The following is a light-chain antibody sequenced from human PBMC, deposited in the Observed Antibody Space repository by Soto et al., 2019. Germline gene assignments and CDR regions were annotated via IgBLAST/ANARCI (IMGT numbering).Light chain of an antibody. V-gene: IGKV1-27*01. Sequence: IELTQSPSSLSASLGDAVTITCRASQRVXNFLVWYQQKPGDVPKVLXDVASTVQSGGPSRLSGSGSGTDFTLTISSLQPEDFANYFCHRYKSVTRTFGGGTKVDIK. CDR3: HRYKSVTRT. J-gene: IGKJ4*01. CDR2: VAS. CDR1: QRVXNF.